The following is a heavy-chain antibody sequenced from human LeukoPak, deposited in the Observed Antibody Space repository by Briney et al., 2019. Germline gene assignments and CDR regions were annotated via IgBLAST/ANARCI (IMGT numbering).Heavy chain of an antibody. CDR2: IYTSGST. D-gene: IGHD6-6*01. J-gene: IGHJ6*03. Sequence: SETLSLTCTVSGGSISSYYWSWIRQPAGKGLEWIGRIYTSGSTNYNPSLKSRVTMSVDTSKNQFSLKLSSVTAADTAVYYCARHSGGGSSTYYYYYMDVWGKGTTVTVSS. V-gene: IGHV4-4*07. CDR3: ARHSGGGSSTYYYYYMDV. CDR1: GGSISSYY.